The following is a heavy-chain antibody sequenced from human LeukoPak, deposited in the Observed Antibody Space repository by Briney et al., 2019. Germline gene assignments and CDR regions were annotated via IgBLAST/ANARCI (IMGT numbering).Heavy chain of an antibody. CDR2: IKQDGSEK. CDR3: ARDPYNGAYSEGYYYYYMDV. J-gene: IGHJ6*03. Sequence: GGSLRLSCVASGFTFSNYWMSWVRQAPGKGLEWVAKIKQDGSEKYSVDSVKGRFTISRDNAKNSLYLQMNSLRVEDTAIYYCARDPYNGAYSEGYYYYYMDVWGKGTTVTVSS. D-gene: IGHD1-1*01. V-gene: IGHV3-7*01. CDR1: GFTFSNYW.